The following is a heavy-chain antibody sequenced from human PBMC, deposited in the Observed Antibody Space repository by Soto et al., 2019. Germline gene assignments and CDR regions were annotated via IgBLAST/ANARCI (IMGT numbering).Heavy chain of an antibody. CDR2: INTYNGNT. CDR1: GYTFTNYG. CDR3: ARGSSPVDFDY. Sequence: QVHLVQSGGEVKKPGASVKVSCKASGYTFTNYGVNWVRQAPGQGLEWMGWINTYNGNTNYAQRLQGRVTLTTDTSKRKAYMELRSLTSDDTAVYYCARGSSPVDFDYWGQGTLVTVSS. D-gene: IGHD6-13*01. J-gene: IGHJ4*02. V-gene: IGHV1-18*01.